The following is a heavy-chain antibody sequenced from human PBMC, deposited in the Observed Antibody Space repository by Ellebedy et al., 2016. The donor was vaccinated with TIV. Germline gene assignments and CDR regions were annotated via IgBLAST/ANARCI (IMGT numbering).Heavy chain of an antibody. Sequence: MPSETLSLTCTVSGGSIRSYYWSWIRQPPGKGLEWIGYVYYSGDTNYKPSLKSQVSMSVDTSKNQFSLKLSSVTAADTAVYYCARFANSYGLDVWGQGTTVTVSS. J-gene: IGHJ6*02. CDR3: ARFANSYGLDV. CDR2: VYYSGDT. V-gene: IGHV4-59*01. CDR1: GGSIRSYY.